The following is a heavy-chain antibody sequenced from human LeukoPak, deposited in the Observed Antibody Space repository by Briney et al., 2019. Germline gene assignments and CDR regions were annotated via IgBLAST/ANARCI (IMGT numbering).Heavy chain of an antibody. CDR2: ISSSSSYI. Sequence: GGSLRLSCAASGFTFSSYSMNWVRQAPGKGLEWVSSISSSSSYIYYADSVKGRFTISRDNAKNSLYMQMNSLRAEDTAVYFCAREWVIAAAGPNKAIDYWGQGTLVTVSS. CDR1: GFTFSSYS. J-gene: IGHJ4*02. V-gene: IGHV3-21*01. D-gene: IGHD6-13*01. CDR3: AREWVIAAAGPNKAIDY.